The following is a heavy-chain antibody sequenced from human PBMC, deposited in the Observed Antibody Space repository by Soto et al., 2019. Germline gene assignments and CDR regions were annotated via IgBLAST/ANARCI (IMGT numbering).Heavy chain of an antibody. Sequence: QVQLVQSGAEVKKPGSSVKLSCKTSGGTFRNYAINWVRQAPGQGLEWMGGSIPVFGTANYAQTFQGRFTITADDSRSTDYMEPSSLRAEDTAVYYGARPLPKQQLGRGAFDHWVQGTLVTFAS. D-gene: IGHD6-13*01. J-gene: IGHJ4*02. CDR2: SIPVFGTA. V-gene: IGHV1-69*01. CDR1: GGTFRNYA. CDR3: ARPLPKQQLGRGAFDH.